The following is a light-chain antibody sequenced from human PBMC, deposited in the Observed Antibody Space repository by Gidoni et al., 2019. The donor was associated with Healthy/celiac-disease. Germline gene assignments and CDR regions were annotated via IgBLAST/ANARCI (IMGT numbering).Light chain of an antibody. V-gene: IGKV1-33*01. J-gene: IGKJ4*01. CDR1: QDISND. CDR2: DAS. Sequence: DIQMTQSPSSLSASVGDRVTITCQASQDISNDLYWYQQKPGKAPKLLIYDASNLEAGVPSRSSGSGSGTDFTFTISSLQPEDIATYYCQQYNNLPATFGEXTKVEI. CDR3: QQYNNLPAT.